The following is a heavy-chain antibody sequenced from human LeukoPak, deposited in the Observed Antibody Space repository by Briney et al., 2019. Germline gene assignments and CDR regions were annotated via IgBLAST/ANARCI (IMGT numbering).Heavy chain of an antibody. Sequence: ASVTVSCKASGYTFTSYGISWVRQAPGQGLEWMGWISAYNGNTNYAQKLQGRVTMTTDTSTSTAYMELRSLRSDDTAVYYCARFRFLGYSGFRVGWFDPWGQGTLVTVSS. CDR1: GYTFTSYG. CDR3: ARFRFLGYSGFRVGWFDP. J-gene: IGHJ5*02. CDR2: ISAYNGNT. V-gene: IGHV1-18*01. D-gene: IGHD6-13*01.